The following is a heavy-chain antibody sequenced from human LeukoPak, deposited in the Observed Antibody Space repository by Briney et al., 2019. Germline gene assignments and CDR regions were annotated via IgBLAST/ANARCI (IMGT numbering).Heavy chain of an antibody. Sequence: GGSLRLSCAASGFTFSSYAMNWVRQAPGKGLEWVAFIRYDGNNKYYADSVKGRFTISRDNSKNTLYLQMNSLRAEDTAVYYCAKDGGSGSYIDYWGQETLVTVSS. J-gene: IGHJ4*02. D-gene: IGHD3-10*01. CDR1: GFTFSSYA. CDR3: AKDGGSGSYIDY. CDR2: IRYDGNNK. V-gene: IGHV3-30*02.